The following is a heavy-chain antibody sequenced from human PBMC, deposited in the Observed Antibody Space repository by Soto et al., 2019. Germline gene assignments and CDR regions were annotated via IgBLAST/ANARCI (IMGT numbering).Heavy chain of an antibody. CDR2: IYPGDSDT. Sequence: KVSCKGSGYSFTSYWINWVRQMPGKGLEWMGIIYPGDSDTRYSPSFQGQVTISADKSIDTAYLQWRSLKASDTAVYYCARHHGSPGSYFGLDVWGQGTTVTVS. V-gene: IGHV5-51*01. J-gene: IGHJ6*02. CDR1: GYSFTSYW. CDR3: ARHHGSPGSYFGLDV. D-gene: IGHD6-13*01.